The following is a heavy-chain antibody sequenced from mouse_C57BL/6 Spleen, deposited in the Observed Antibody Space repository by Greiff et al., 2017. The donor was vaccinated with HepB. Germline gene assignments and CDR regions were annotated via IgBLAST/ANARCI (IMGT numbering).Heavy chain of an antibody. CDR2: INYDGSST. V-gene: IGHV5-16*01. J-gene: IGHJ1*03. D-gene: IGHD2-4*01. CDR1: GFTFSDYY. CDR3: ARDDYDVYWYFDV. Sequence: EVNLVESEGGLVQPGSSMKLSCTASGFTFSDYYMAWVRQVPEKGLEWVANINYDGSSTYYLDSLKSRFIISRDNAKNILYLQMSSLKSEDTATYYCARDDYDVYWYFDVWGTGTTVTVSS.